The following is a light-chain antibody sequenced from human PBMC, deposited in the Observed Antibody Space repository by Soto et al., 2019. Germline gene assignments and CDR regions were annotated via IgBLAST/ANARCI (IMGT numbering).Light chain of an antibody. CDR1: QSISTY. J-gene: IGKJ5*01. Sequence: DIQMTQSPSSLSASVGNRFTITCRAGQSISTYLNWYQKKPGKAPNLLIYDASRLQSGVPSRFSGSGGGTDFTLSISSVQPEDVAAYFCQQNYTNPITFGQGTKLEIK. CDR2: DAS. CDR3: QQNYTNPIT. V-gene: IGKV1-39*01.